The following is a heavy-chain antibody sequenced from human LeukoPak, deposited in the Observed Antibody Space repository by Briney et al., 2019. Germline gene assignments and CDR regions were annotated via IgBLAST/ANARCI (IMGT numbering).Heavy chain of an antibody. CDR1: EFTFSSYV. J-gene: IGHJ4*01. V-gene: IGHV3-23*01. Sequence: GGSLRLSCAASEFTFSSYVMAWVRQAPGKWLEWVSTITPGGGTYYADSVKGRFTISRDNSKNTLYLQMNSLTAEDTAIYYCVSGGDYHVRLCTYWGQGTLVTVSS. CDR3: VSGGDYHVRLCTY. D-gene: IGHD4-17*01. CDR2: ITPGGGT.